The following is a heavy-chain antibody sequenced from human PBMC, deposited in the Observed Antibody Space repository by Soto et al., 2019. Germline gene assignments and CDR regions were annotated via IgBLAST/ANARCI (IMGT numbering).Heavy chain of an antibody. CDR3: ARDLEVYFGSDRPLDY. V-gene: IGHV3-48*01. CDR2: ISSSSSTI. J-gene: IGHJ4*02. Sequence: GGSLRLSCAASGFTFSSYSMNWVRQAPGKGLEWVSYISSSSSTIYYADSVKGRFTISRDNAKNSLYLQMNSLRAEDTAVYYCARDLEVYFGSDRPLDYWGQGTLVTVSS. CDR1: GFTFSSYS. D-gene: IGHD1-26*01.